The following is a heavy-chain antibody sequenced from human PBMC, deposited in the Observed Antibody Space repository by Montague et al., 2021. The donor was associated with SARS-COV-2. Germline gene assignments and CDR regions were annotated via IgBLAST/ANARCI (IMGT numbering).Heavy chain of an antibody. Sequence: LRLSCAASGFTVSSNYMSWARQAPGKGLEWIGEIHHGGSTNYNPSLKSRVTISADTSKNQFSLKLTSVAAADTAVYYCARLGDGVVPSPILGVGPYYSYYYMDVWGKGTTVTVSS. J-gene: IGHJ6*03. V-gene: IGHV4-34*01. CDR1: GFTVSSNY. CDR2: IHHGGST. CDR3: ARLGDGVVPSPILGVGPYYSYYYMDV. D-gene: IGHD3-10*01.